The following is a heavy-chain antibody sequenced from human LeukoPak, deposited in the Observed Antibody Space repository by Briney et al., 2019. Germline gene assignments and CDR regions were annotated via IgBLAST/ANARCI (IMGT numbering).Heavy chain of an antibody. V-gene: IGHV3-53*01. Sequence: GGSLRLSCAASGFTVSSNYMSWVRQAPGKGLEWVSVIYSGGSTYYADSVKGRFTISRDNSKNTLYLQMNSLRAEDTAVYYCARAAPIVGDPPGAFDIWGQGTMVTVSS. J-gene: IGHJ3*02. D-gene: IGHD1-26*01. CDR1: GFTVSSNY. CDR2: IYSGGST. CDR3: ARAAPIVGDPPGAFDI.